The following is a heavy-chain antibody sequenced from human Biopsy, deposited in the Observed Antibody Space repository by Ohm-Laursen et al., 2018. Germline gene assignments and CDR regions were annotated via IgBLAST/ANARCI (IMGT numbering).Heavy chain of an antibody. CDR3: ARSTNSTGSPYYYFFYMDF. CDR1: GGSISSDY. D-gene: IGHD2/OR15-2a*01. Sequence: SQSLSLTWTVSGGSISSDYWSWIRQATGKGLEWIGYIYDSGRNNYNSSLKSRVTISVDTSKNQFSLRMNSVTAADAAVYYCARSTNSTGSPYYYFFYMDFWGQGTTVTVSS. V-gene: IGHV4-59*01. J-gene: IGHJ6*02. CDR2: IYDSGRN.